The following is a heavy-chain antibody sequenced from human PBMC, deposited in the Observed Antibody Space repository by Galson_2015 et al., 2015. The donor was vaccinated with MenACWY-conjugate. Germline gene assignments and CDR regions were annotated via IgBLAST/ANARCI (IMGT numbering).Heavy chain of an antibody. Sequence: SLRLSCAASGFTLRHYAMNWVRQAPGKGLEWVSSIRDRDRATDYADSVRGRYTVSRDDSENTLYLQINSLRAEDTAVYYCARVTRRTYDSRGYYFDSWGQGTLVTVSS. CDR3: ARVTRRTYDSRGYYFDS. J-gene: IGHJ4*02. CDR2: IRDRDRAT. D-gene: IGHD3-22*01. CDR1: GFTLRHYA. V-gene: IGHV3-23*01.